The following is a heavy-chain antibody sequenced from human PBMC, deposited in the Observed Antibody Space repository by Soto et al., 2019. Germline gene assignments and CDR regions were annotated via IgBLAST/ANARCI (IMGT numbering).Heavy chain of an antibody. V-gene: IGHV4-30-4*01. CDR2: IYYSGST. Sequence: SETLSLTCTVSGGSISSGDYYWSWIRQPPGKGLEWIGYIYYSGSTYYNPSLKSRVTISVDTSKNQFSLKLSSVTAADTAVYYCARDRRGIYSSGPRFDYWGQGTLVTVSS. D-gene: IGHD6-19*01. CDR1: GGSISSGDYY. J-gene: IGHJ4*02. CDR3: ARDRRGIYSSGPRFDY.